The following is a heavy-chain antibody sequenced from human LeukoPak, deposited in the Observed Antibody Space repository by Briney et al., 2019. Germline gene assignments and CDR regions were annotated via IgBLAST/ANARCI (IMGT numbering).Heavy chain of an antibody. V-gene: IGHV1-2*02. CDR1: GFTFTAYH. J-gene: IGHJ4*02. Sequence: ASVKVSCKASGFTFTAYHMHWVRQAPGQGLEWMGWINPNSGGTNYAQKFQGRVTMTRDTSISTAYMELSGLRSDDTAVYYCARDRYYGGKTPFDYWGQGTLVTVSS. D-gene: IGHD4-23*01. CDR2: INPNSGGT. CDR3: ARDRYYGGKTPFDY.